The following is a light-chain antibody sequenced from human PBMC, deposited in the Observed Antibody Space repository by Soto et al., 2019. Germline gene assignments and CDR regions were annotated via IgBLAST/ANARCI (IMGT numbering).Light chain of an antibody. Sequence: QSVLTQPPSASGSPGQSVAISCTGTTSDVGGYNYVSWYQQHPGKAPQLIIYDVSKRPSGVPDRFSGSKSGNTASLTVSGLQGEDEADYYCSSYVASNTLAFGGGTKLTVL. V-gene: IGLV2-8*01. CDR3: SSYVASNTLA. CDR2: DVS. CDR1: TSDVGGYNY. J-gene: IGLJ2*01.